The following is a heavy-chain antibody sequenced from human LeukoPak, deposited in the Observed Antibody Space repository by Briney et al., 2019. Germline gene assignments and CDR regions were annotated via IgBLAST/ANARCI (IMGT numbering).Heavy chain of an antibody. CDR3: ARERTGYSSSWSRYYYYGMDV. J-gene: IGHJ6*02. V-gene: IGHV3-21*01. CDR2: ISSSSSYI. D-gene: IGHD6-13*01. CDR1: GFTFSSYS. Sequence: GGSLRLSCAASGFTFSSYSMNWVRQAPGKGLEWVSSISSSSSYIYYADSVKGRFTISRDNAKNSLYLQMNSLRAEDTAVYYCARERTGYSSSWSRYYYYGMDVWGQGTTVTVSS.